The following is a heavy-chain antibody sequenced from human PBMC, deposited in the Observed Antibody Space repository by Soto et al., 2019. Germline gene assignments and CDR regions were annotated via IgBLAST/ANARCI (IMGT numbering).Heavy chain of an antibody. Sequence: QVQLVQSGAEVKKPGASVKVSCKASGYTFTSYAMHWVRQAPGQRLEWMGWINAGHGNTKYSQKFQGRVTITRDTSASRAYMELSSLISEDTAVYYFAGQGGYGSSTSCCPFWCQGTLVTVSS. CDR1: GYTFTSYA. D-gene: IGHD2-2*03. V-gene: IGHV1-3*01. CDR2: INAGHGNT. CDR3: AGQGGYGSSTSCCPF. J-gene: IGHJ4*02.